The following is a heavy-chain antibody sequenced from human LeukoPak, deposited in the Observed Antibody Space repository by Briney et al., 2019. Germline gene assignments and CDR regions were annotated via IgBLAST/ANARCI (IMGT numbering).Heavy chain of an antibody. CDR1: GGSISSNSHY. CDR3: AREEASVGDY. D-gene: IGHD2-21*01. Sequence: PSETLSLTCTVSGGSISSNSHYWAWIRQPPGKGLEWIGSIHYSGNTFYSPSLKSRVTISVDTSKNQFSLILTSVTASDTAVYYCAREEASVGDYWGQGILVTVSS. J-gene: IGHJ4*02. V-gene: IGHV4-39*01. CDR2: IHYSGNT.